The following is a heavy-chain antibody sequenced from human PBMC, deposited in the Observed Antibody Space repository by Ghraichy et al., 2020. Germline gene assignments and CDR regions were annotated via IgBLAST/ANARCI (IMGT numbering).Heavy chain of an antibody. V-gene: IGHV3-66*01. D-gene: IGHD6-19*01. CDR2: IYTAGDT. CDR1: GFTVSSNY. CDR3: ARGVVAGTWTFDI. Sequence: LSLTCVASGFTVSSNYMSWVRQAPGEGLEWVSLIYTAGDTTHADSVKGRFTISRDNSKNTLHLQMNSLRAEDTAVYYCARGVVAGTWTFDILGQGTMVTVSS. J-gene: IGHJ3*02.